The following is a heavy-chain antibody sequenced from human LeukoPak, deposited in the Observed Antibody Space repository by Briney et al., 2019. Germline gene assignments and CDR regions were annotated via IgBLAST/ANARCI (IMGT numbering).Heavy chain of an antibody. CDR2: ISGSGGST. V-gene: IGHV3-23*01. CDR3: AKVGMEWLLPFDY. CDR1: GFTFSSYA. D-gene: IGHD3-3*01. Sequence: GGSLRLSCAASGFTFSSYAMSWVRQAPGKGLEWVSAISGSGGSTYYADSVKSRFTISRDNSKNTLYLQMNSLRAEDTAVYYCAKVGMEWLLPFDYWGQGTLVTVSS. J-gene: IGHJ4*02.